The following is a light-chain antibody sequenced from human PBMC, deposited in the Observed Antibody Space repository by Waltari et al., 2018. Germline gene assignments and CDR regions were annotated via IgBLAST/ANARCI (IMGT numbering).Light chain of an antibody. CDR1: TRDVGGYHY. J-gene: IGLJ3*02. CDR3: CSFAGTYTWV. CDR2: DVT. V-gene: IGLV2-11*01. Sequence: SALTPPRSVSGSPGQSVTISCTGTTRDVGGYHYVSWYQHHPGKAPKLMIFDVTQRPSGVPDRFSGSKSANTASLTISGLQAEDEADYYCCSFAGTYTWVFGGGTKVTVL.